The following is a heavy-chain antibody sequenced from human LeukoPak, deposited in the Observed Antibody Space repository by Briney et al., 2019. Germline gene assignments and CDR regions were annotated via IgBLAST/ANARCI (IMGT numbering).Heavy chain of an antibody. V-gene: IGHV4-30-2*01. D-gene: IGHD4-23*01. CDR3: ARERRLLRGDAFDI. CDR2: IYHSGST. CDR1: GGSISSGGYS. Sequence: SQTLSLTCAVSGGSISSGGYSWSWIRQPPGKGLEWIGYIYHSGSTYYNPSLKSRVTISVDRSKNQFSLKLSSVTAADTAIYYCARERRLLRGDAFDIWGQGTRVTVSS. J-gene: IGHJ3*02.